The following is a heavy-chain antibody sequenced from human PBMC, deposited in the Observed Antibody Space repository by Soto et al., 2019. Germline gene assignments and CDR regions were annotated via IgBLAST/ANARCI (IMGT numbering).Heavy chain of an antibody. CDR2: IIPMFGIQ. CDR3: ARGTPAPTYYFDF. CDR1: GGTLNRNT. D-gene: IGHD2-15*01. V-gene: IGHV1-69*02. J-gene: IGHJ4*02. Sequence: QVQLVQSGAEVKKPGSSVRVSCKASGGTLNRNTISWVRQAPGQGLEWMGRIIPMFGIQKYAQKFQGRVTITADRSTNTAYMELSSLISEDTAVYYCARGTPAPTYYFDFWGQGSLVTVSS.